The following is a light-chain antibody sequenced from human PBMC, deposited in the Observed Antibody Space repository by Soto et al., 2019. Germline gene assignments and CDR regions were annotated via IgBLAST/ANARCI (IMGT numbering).Light chain of an antibody. CDR2: RTS. CDR1: ESVDNW. J-gene: IGKJ1*01. CDR3: QQYGHYSRT. Sequence: DIQLTQSPSTLSASVGDKVTITCRASESVDNWLAWYQQKPGEAPHLLISRTSILQSGVPSRLSGGGSGTEFTLTISSLQPEDLAICYCQQYGHYSRTFCQGTKGEI. V-gene: IGKV1-5*03.